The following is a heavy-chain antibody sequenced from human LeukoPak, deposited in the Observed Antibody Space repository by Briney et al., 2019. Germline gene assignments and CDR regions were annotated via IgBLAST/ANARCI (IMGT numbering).Heavy chain of an antibody. CDR3: ARHSGYDRLGIDY. J-gene: IGHJ4*02. Sequence: SETLSLTCTVSGGSISSYYWSWIRQPPGKGLEWIGYIYTSGSTNHNPSLKSRVTIPVDTSKNQFSLKLSSVTAADTAVYYCARHSGYDRLGIDYWGQGTLVTVSS. CDR2: IYTSGST. D-gene: IGHD5-12*01. CDR1: GGSISSYY. V-gene: IGHV4-4*09.